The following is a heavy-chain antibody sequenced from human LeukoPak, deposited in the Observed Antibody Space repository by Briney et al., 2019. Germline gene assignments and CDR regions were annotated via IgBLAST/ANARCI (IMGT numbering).Heavy chain of an antibody. CDR2: ITDSGSKI. Sequence: GGTLRLSCAASGFPFSSYGMSWVRQAPGRGVERVSYITDSGSKIYFTDSVKGRFTMSRDNANKSLYLQMNSLRAEDTAVYYCARAKVDSSGYYYRGFDIWGQGTMVTVSS. J-gene: IGHJ3*02. CDR3: ARAKVDSSGYYYRGFDI. CDR1: GFPFSSYG. D-gene: IGHD3-22*01. V-gene: IGHV3-48*04.